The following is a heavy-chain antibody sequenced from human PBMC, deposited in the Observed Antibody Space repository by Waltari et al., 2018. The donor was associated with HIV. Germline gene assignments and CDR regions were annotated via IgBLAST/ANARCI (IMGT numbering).Heavy chain of an antibody. Sequence: QVQLVQSGAEVKKPGSSVKVSCKASGGTFSSYGISWVRQAPGQGLEWMGGVIPICGTANYARKYRGRVTITADEYTSTAYMKLGGLRSEDTAVYYCARDLLGYGSGGSCYRGLKFDPWGQGTRVTVSS. D-gene: IGHD2-15*01. CDR3: ARDLLGYGSGGSCYRGLKFDP. V-gene: IGHV1-69*12. J-gene: IGHJ5*02. CDR2: VIPICGTA. CDR1: GGTFSSYG.